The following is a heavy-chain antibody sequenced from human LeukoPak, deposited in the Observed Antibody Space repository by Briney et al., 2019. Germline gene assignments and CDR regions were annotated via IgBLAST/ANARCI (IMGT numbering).Heavy chain of an antibody. CDR1: GFAFSSYA. Sequence: EGALRVSCAASGFAFSSYAMNRDRQAPGKALDWVSFRTGDRHTRYYADSVKGRFTVSRDNAENSLYLQINSLSAEDTAVYYCARDRVGGSFDYWGQGTLVTVSS. CDR3: ARDRVGGSFDY. J-gene: IGHJ4*02. CDR2: RTGDRHTR. D-gene: IGHD6-19*01. V-gene: IGHV3-48*01.